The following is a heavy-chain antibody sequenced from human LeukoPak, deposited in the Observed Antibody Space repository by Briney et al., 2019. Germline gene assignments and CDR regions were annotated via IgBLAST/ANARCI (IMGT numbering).Heavy chain of an antibody. D-gene: IGHD2-2*01. Sequence: GGSLRLSCAVSGFTFSSYGMHWVRQAPGKGLEWVAVISYDGSNKYYADSVKGRFTISRDNSKNTLYLQMNSLRAEDTAVYYCAKGGGYWSRTSCYLDYWGQGALVTVSS. J-gene: IGHJ4*02. CDR3: AKGGGYWSRTSCYLDY. CDR1: GFTFSSYG. V-gene: IGHV3-30*18. CDR2: ISYDGSNK.